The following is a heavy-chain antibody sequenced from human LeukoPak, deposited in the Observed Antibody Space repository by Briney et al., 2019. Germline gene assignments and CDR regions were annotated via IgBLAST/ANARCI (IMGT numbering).Heavy chain of an antibody. Sequence: PGGSLRLSCAASGFTFSSYAMHWVRQAPGKGLEWVAVISYDGSNKYYADSVKGRFTISRDNSKNTLYLQMNSLRAEDTAVYYCARDIWFGELTTLDYWGQGTLVTVSS. V-gene: IGHV3-30-3*01. CDR3: ARDIWFGELTTLDY. J-gene: IGHJ4*02. D-gene: IGHD3-10*01. CDR2: ISYDGSNK. CDR1: GFTFSSYA.